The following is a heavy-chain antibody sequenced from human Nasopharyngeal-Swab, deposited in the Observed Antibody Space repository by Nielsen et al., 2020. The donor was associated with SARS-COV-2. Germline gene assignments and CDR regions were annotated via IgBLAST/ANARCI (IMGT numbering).Heavy chain of an antibody. J-gene: IGHJ5*02. CDR3: ARGYCSSTSCYTLVDP. D-gene: IGHD2-2*02. CDR2: INAGNGNT. Sequence: SVKVSCKASGYTFTSYAMHWVRQAPGQRLEWMGWINAGNGNTKYSQKFQGRVTITRDTSASTAYMELSTLRSEDTAVYYCARGYCSSTSCYTLVDPWGQGTLVTVSS. CDR1: GYTFTSYA. V-gene: IGHV1-3*01.